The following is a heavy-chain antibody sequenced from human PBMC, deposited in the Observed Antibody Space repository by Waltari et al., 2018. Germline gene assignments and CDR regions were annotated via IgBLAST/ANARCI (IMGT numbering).Heavy chain of an antibody. V-gene: IGHV1-24*01. CDR2: FDPEDGET. CDR1: GYTLTELS. J-gene: IGHJ6*02. D-gene: IGHD6-19*01. Sequence: QVQLVQSGAEVKKPGASVKVSCKVSGYTLTELSMPWVRQAPGKGLEWMGGFDPEDGETIYAQKFQGRVTMTEDTSTDTAYMELSSLRSEDTAVYYCATDSGIAVAGYYYYGMDVWGQGTTVTVS. CDR3: ATDSGIAVAGYYYYGMDV.